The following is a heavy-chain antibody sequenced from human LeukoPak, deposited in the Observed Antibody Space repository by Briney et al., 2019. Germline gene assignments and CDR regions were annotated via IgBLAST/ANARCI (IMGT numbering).Heavy chain of an antibody. V-gene: IGHV1-69*13. CDR3: ARLSPRGYSYGQSPFDY. CDR2: IIPIFGTA. Sequence: SVKVSCKASGGTFSSYAISWVRQAPGQGLEWMGGIIPIFGTANYAQKFQGRVTITADESTSTAYMELSSLRSEDTAVYYRARLSPRGYSYGQSPFDYWGQGTLVTVSS. D-gene: IGHD5-18*01. J-gene: IGHJ4*02. CDR1: GGTFSSYA.